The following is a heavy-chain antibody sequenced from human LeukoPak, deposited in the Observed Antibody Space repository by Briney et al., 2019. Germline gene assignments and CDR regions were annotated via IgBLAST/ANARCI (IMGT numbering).Heavy chain of an antibody. CDR2: IYYSGST. Sequence: KPSETLSLTCTVSGGSISSYYWSWIRQPPGKGLEWIGYIYYSGSTNYNPSLKSRVTISVDTSKNQFSLKLSSVTAADTAVYYCARPDVGSGAFDTWGQGTMVTVSS. V-gene: IGHV4-59*08. CDR1: GGSISSYY. J-gene: IGHJ3*02. CDR3: ARPDVGSGAFDT. D-gene: IGHD2-15*01.